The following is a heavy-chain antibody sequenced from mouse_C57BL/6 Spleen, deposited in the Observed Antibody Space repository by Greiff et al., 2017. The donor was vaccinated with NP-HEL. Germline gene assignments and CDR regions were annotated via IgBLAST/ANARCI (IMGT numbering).Heavy chain of an antibody. CDR2: IWSGGST. Sequence: VKLVESGPGLVQPSQSLSITCTVSGFSLTSYGVHWVRQSPGKGLEWLGVIWSGGSTDYNAAFISRLSISKYNSKSQVFFKMNSLQADDTAIYYCASQTGTLYYCDYWGQGTTLTVSS. CDR3: ASQTGTLYYCDY. CDR1: GFSLTSYG. J-gene: IGHJ2*01. D-gene: IGHD4-1*01. V-gene: IGHV2-2*01.